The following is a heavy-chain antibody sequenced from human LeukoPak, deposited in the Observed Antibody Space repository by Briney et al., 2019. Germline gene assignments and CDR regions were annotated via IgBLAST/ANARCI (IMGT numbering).Heavy chain of an antibody. J-gene: IGHJ4*02. CDR2: INPSGGST. Sequence: ASVKVSCKASGYTFTSYYMHWVRQAPGQGLEWMGIINPSGGSTSYAQKFQGRVTMTRDTSTSTVYMELSSLRSEDTAVYYCARAPPPHSSGWYGGVPTLDYWGQGTLVTVSS. V-gene: IGHV1-46*01. CDR1: GYTFTSYY. CDR3: ARAPPPHSSGWYGGVPTLDY. D-gene: IGHD6-19*01.